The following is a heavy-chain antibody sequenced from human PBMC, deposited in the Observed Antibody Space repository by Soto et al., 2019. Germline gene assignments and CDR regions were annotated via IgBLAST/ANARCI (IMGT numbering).Heavy chain of an antibody. Sequence: PGGSLRLSCAASGLTFSSFGMHWVRQAPGKGLEWVAVISYDGTEEKYADSVKGRATVSRDNSKNTVHLQMNRLRGDDSAIYYCAKGRFDVVTISPFDHWGQGTLVTVSS. V-gene: IGHV3-30*18. CDR3: AKGRFDVVTISPFDH. CDR1: GLTFSSFG. D-gene: IGHD3-3*02. CDR2: ISYDGTEE. J-gene: IGHJ4*01.